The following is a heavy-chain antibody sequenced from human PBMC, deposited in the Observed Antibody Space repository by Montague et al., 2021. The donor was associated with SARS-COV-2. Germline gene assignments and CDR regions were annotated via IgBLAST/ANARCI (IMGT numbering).Heavy chain of an antibody. D-gene: IGHD3-3*01. CDR2: INHSGST. J-gene: IGHJ6*03. Sequence: SETLSLTCAVYGGSFSGCYCSWIRKRQGKGLEWMWEINHSGSTNYNPSLKSRVTISVDTSKNQFSLKLSSVSAADTAAYYCARGLKWGFLAGYYYYLDVWGQGTTVTVSS. CDR3: ARGLKWGFLAGYYYYLDV. V-gene: IGHV4-34*01. CDR1: GGSFSGCY.